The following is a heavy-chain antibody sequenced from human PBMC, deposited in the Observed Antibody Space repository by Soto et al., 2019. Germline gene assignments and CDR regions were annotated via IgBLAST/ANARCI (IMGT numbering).Heavy chain of an antibody. D-gene: IGHD6-13*01. CDR3: ARDQYSRYSSSWYYFDY. Sequence: SETLSLTCTVSGDSIGSYHWSWVRQPPGKGLEWIGFMFSSGSTNYNPSLKSRVTISVDTSKNQFSLKLSSVTAADTAVYYCARDQYSRYSSSWYYFDYWGQGTLVTVSS. CDR2: MFSSGST. CDR1: GDSIGSYH. J-gene: IGHJ4*02. V-gene: IGHV4-59*01.